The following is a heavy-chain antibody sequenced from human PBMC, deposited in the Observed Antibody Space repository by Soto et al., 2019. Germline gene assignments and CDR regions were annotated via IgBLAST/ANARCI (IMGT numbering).Heavy chain of an antibody. Sequence: QVQLVQSGAEVKKPGSSVKVSCKASGGTFSSYTISWVRQAPGQGLEWMGRIIPILGIANYAQKFQGRVTITADKSTSTAYMELSSLRSEDTAGYYCARLYSSSLDWYFDRWGRGTLVTVSS. CDR2: IIPILGIA. D-gene: IGHD6-6*01. CDR1: GGTFSSYT. J-gene: IGHJ2*01. V-gene: IGHV1-69*02. CDR3: ARLYSSSLDWYFDR.